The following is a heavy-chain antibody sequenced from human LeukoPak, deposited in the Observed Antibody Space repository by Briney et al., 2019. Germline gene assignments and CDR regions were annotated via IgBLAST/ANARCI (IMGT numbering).Heavy chain of an antibody. CDR2: IYDSGST. CDR1: GGSVSHSNW. V-gene: IGHV4-39*01. Sequence: PSETLSLTCAVSGGSVSHSNWWTWVRQPPGKGLEWIGSIYDSGSTYYNPSLKSRVTISVDTSKNQFSLKLNSVTAADTAVYYCARHYGPWGQGTLVTVSS. D-gene: IGHD3-10*01. CDR3: ARHYGP. J-gene: IGHJ5*02.